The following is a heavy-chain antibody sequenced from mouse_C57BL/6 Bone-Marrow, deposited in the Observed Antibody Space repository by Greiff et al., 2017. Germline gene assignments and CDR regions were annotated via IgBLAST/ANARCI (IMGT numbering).Heavy chain of an antibody. Sequence: EVKLVESGGDLVKPGGSLKLSCAASGFTFSSYGMSWVRQTPDPRLEWVATISSGGSYTYYPDSVKGRFTISRDNAKNTLYLQMSSLKSEDTAMYYCARRAYYDYDEAMDYWGQGTSVTVSS. D-gene: IGHD2-4*01. CDR1: GFTFSSYG. J-gene: IGHJ4*01. CDR3: ARRAYYDYDEAMDY. CDR2: ISSGGSYT. V-gene: IGHV5-6*02.